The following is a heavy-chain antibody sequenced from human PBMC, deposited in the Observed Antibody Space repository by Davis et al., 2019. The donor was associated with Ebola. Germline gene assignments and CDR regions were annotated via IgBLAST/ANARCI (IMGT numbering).Heavy chain of an antibody. J-gene: IGHJ4*02. CDR2: ISYDGSNK. D-gene: IGHD4-17*01. CDR1: GFTFSSYA. V-gene: IGHV3-30-3*01. Sequence: GESLKISRAASGFTFSSYAMHWVRQAPGKGLEWVAVISYDGSNKYYADSMKGRFTISRDNSKNTLYLQMNSLRAEDTAVYYCARATAQYGDYASGDYWGQGTLVTVSS. CDR3: ARATAQYGDYASGDY.